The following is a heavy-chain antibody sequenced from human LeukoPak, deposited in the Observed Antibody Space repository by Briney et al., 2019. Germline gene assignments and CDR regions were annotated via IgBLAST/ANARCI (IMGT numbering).Heavy chain of an antibody. Sequence: GGSLRLSCAASGFTFSNYGMHWVRQAPGKGLEWVAVIWYDGTNKYYADSVKGRFTISRDNSKNTLYLQMNSLRADDTAVYYCARRLGSSGYPPRVGYYYYGMDVWGQGATVTVSS. CDR3: ARRLGSSGYPPRVGYYYYGMDV. D-gene: IGHD3-22*01. J-gene: IGHJ6*02. V-gene: IGHV3-33*01. CDR2: IWYDGTNK. CDR1: GFTFSNYG.